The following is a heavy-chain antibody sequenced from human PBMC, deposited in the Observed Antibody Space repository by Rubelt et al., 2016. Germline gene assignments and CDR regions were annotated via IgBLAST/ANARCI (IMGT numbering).Heavy chain of an antibody. V-gene: IGHV1-18*01. J-gene: IGHJ6*04. CDR1: GYTFTSYG. CDR2: ISASTGNT. Sequence: VQLVQSGAEVKKPGASVHFSCKASGYTFTSYGISWVRQAPGQGLACMGWISASTGNTNYEQKLQGRVTRTTDTATSTGYMERRRLGADDTAVYYCAREGVKGARKDGMDGWGKGTRVTVSS. CDR3: AREGVKGARKDGMDG. D-gene: IGHD4/OR15-4a*01.